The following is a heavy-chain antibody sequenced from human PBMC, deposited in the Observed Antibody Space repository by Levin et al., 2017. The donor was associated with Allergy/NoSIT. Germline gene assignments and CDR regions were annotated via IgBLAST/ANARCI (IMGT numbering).Heavy chain of an antibody. V-gene: IGHV4-39*07. D-gene: IGHD3-22*01. Sequence: KASETLSLTCTVSGGSISSSSYYWGWIRQPPGKGLEWIGSIYYSGSTYYNPSLNSRVTIAVDTSKNQFSLKLSSVTAADTAVDCCATGSSSSGYISGYWGQGTLVTVSS. CDR2: IYYSGST. CDR1: GGSISSSSYY. CDR3: ATGSSSSGYISGY. J-gene: IGHJ4*02.